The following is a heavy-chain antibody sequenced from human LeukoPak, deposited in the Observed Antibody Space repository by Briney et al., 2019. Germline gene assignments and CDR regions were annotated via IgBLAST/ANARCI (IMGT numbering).Heavy chain of an antibody. Sequence: ASVKVSCNASGYSLTTYGITWVRQAPGQGLEWMGWINTYNGNTNYARKLQGRVTMTTDTSTNTAYLELGSLRPDDTAVYYCARLIEYRTSSRVFDIWGQGTMVTVSS. D-gene: IGHD6-6*01. CDR2: INTYNGNT. V-gene: IGHV1-18*01. CDR3: ARLIEYRTSSRVFDI. CDR1: GYSLTTYG. J-gene: IGHJ3*02.